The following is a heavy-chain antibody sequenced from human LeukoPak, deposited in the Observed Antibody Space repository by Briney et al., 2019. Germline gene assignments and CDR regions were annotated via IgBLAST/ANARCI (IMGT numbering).Heavy chain of an antibody. Sequence: SETLSLTCTVSGGSMSPYHWGWIRQPPGKGLEWTGYIYYSGSTNYNPSLKSRVTISVDTSKNQFSLKLSSVTAADTAVYYCARGPPIFGVVIARKQYNWFDPWGQGTLVTVSS. J-gene: IGHJ5*02. CDR1: GGSMSPYH. D-gene: IGHD3-3*01. CDR3: ARGPPIFGVVIARKQYNWFDP. V-gene: IGHV4-59*12. CDR2: IYYSGST.